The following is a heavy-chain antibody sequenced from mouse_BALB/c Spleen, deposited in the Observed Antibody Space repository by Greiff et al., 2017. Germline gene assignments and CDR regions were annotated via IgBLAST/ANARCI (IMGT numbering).Heavy chain of an antibody. CDR3: ARGATVGRGGYFDY. CDR2: IYPGDGDT. Sequence: VNLVESGAELARPGASVKLSCKASGYTFTSYWMQWVKQRPGQGLEWIGAIYPGDGDTRYTQKFKGKATLTADKSSSTAYMQLSSLASEDSAVYYCARGATVGRGGYFDYWGQGTTLTVSS. J-gene: IGHJ2*01. D-gene: IGHD1-1*01. CDR1: GYTFTSYW. V-gene: IGHV1-87*01.